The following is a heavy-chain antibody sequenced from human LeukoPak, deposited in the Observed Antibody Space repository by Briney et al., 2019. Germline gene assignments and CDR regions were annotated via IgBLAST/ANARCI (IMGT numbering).Heavy chain of an antibody. J-gene: IGHJ3*02. CDR1: GFTVSSNY. CDR3: AKCLAGDYVFDDAFDI. Sequence: QSGGSLRLSCAASGFTVSSNYMSWVRQAPGKGLEWVSVIYSGGSTYYADSVKGRFTISRDNSKNTLYLQMNSLRAEDTAVYYCAKCLAGDYVFDDAFDIWGQGTMVTVSS. D-gene: IGHD4-17*01. V-gene: IGHV3-53*01. CDR2: IYSGGST.